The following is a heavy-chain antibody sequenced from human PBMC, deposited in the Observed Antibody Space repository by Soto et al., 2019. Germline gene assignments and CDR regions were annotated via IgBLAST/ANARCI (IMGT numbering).Heavy chain of an antibody. D-gene: IGHD3-16*01. CDR1: GFTFRDHA. J-gene: IGHJ2*01. CDR2: ISSNGGGT. V-gene: IGHV3-23*01. CDR3: AKRHGGKLETLHVDV. Sequence: EVQLLESGGGLVQPGGSLRLSCAASGFTFRDHAMSWVRQAPGKGLQWVSDISSNGGGTFYADSVKGRFTISRDNSKNTLHLQMNRLRDEDTAIYYCAKRHGGKLETLHVDVWGRGSLVTVSS.